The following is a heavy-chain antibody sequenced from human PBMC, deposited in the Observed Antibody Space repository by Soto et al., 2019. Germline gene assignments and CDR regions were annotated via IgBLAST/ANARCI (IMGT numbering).Heavy chain of an antibody. V-gene: IGHV3-23*01. Sequence: EVQLLESGGGLVQPGGSLRLSCTASGFTLNNHAMSWVRQAPGKGLEWVSVISGSDGSTYYADSVRGRFSISRDSSTNTLYLQMSSLRAEDTAVYYCASPPRATVTDNIFDFWGPGTLVTVSS. CDR2: ISGSDGST. CDR3: ASPPRATVTDNIFDF. J-gene: IGHJ4*02. D-gene: IGHD4-17*01. CDR1: GFTLNNHA.